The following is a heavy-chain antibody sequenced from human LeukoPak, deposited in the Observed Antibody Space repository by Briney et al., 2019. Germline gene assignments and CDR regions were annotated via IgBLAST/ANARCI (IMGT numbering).Heavy chain of an antibody. Sequence: SVKVSCKASGYTFTGYYMHWVRQAPGQGLERMGWINPNSGGTNYAQKFQGRVTMTRDTSISTAYMELSRLRSDDTAVYYCARDRVVVAATGCAFDIWGQGTMVTVSS. V-gene: IGHV1-2*02. J-gene: IGHJ3*02. D-gene: IGHD2-15*01. CDR1: GYTFTGYY. CDR3: ARDRVVVAATGCAFDI. CDR2: INPNSGGT.